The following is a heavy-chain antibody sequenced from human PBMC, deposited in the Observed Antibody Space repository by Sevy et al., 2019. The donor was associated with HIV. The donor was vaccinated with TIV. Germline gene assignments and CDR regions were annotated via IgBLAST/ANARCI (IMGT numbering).Heavy chain of an antibody. Sequence: GGSLRLSCAASGFTISRYTINWVRQAPGKGLEWVSSISSSSNYLYYADSVKGRFTISRDNAKNSLYLQMNSLRAEDTAVYYCARVYSGYYNSWGQGTLVTVSS. J-gene: IGHJ4*02. CDR3: ARVYSGYYNS. CDR1: GFTISRYT. CDR2: ISSSSNYL. V-gene: IGHV3-21*01. D-gene: IGHD1-26*01.